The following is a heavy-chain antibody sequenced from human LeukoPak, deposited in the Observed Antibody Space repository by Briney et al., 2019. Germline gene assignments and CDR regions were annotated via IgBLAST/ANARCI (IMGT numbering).Heavy chain of an antibody. CDR1: GGSFSGYY. Sequence: SETLSLTCAVYGGSFSGYYWSWIRQPPGKGLERIGEISHSGSTHYNPSLKSRVTISLDTSKNQFSLKLSSVTAADTAMYYCATHLQGITYYYFDYWGQGTLVTVSS. CDR3: ATHLQGITYYYFDY. J-gene: IGHJ4*02. V-gene: IGHV4-34*01. CDR2: ISHSGST. D-gene: IGHD1-14*01.